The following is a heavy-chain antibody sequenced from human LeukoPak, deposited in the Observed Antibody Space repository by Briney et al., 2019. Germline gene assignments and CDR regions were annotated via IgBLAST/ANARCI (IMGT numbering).Heavy chain of an antibody. CDR2: TKQDGSET. V-gene: IGHV3-7*01. CDR1: GFTFSAYW. CDR3: ARDPGPNTAAWGAFDI. J-gene: IGHJ3*02. D-gene: IGHD5-18*01. Sequence: QAGGSLRLSCAASGFTFSAYWMTWVRQAPGTGLEWVANTKQDGSETFYVGSVKGRFTISRDSAKSSLYLQVNSLRADDTAVYFCARDPGPNTAAWGAFDIWGQGTVVTVSS.